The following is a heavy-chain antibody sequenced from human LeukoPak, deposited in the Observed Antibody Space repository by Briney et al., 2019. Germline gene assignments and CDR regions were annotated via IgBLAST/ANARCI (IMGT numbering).Heavy chain of an antibody. CDR1: GFIFSSYG. CDR3: AKVSLNMVNDAFDI. Sequence: GGSLRLSCAASGFIFSSYGMHWVRQAPDKGLEWVAFIRYDGSAKYYADSVKGRFTISRDNSKNTLYLQMNSLRAEDTAMYYCAKVSLNMVNDAFDIWGQGTMVSVSS. V-gene: IGHV3-30*02. CDR2: IRYDGSAK. J-gene: IGHJ3*02. D-gene: IGHD4/OR15-4a*01.